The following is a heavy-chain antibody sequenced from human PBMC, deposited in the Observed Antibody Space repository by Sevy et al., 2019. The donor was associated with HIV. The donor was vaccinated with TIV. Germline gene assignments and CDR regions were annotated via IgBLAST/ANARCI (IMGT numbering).Heavy chain of an antibody. CDR1: GFTFSRYD. CDR2: IGTAGDT. V-gene: IGHV3-13*01. J-gene: IGHJ3*02. CDR3: ARVTRYSGSYYLGDDAFDI. D-gene: IGHD1-26*01. Sequence: GGYLRLSCAASGFTFSRYDMHWVRQATGKGLEWVSSIGTAGDTYYPGSVKGRFTISRENAKKSLYLQMNSLRAGDTAVYYCARVTRYSGSYYLGDDAFDIWGQGTMVTVSS.